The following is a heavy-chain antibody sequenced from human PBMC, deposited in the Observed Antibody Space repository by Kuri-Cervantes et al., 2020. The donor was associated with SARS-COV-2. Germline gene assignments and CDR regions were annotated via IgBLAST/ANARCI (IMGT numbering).Heavy chain of an antibody. CDR1: GFTFSSYA. J-gene: IGHJ6*03. V-gene: IGHV3-21*01. D-gene: IGHD5-12*01. Sequence: GESLKISCAASGFTFSSYAMHWVRQAPGKGLEWVSAISGSGGSTYYADSVKGRFTIPRDNAKNSLYLQMNSLRAEDTAVYYCARTINQGDSGYETLYYYMDVWGKGTTVTVSS. CDR2: ISGSGGST. CDR3: ARTINQGDSGYETLYYYMDV.